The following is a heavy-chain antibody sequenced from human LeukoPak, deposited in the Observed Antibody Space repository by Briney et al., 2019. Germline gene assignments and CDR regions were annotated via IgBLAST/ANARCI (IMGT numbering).Heavy chain of an antibody. D-gene: IGHD6-25*01. V-gene: IGHV1-2*02. CDR2: INPNSGGT. CDR1: GCTFTGYF. CDR3: AGVGSSGYDPQRGY. J-gene: IGHJ4*02. Sequence: GSSVKVSCQASGCTFTGYFMHWVGQPRAQGLEGMGWINPNSGGTNYAQNLQDSVTMTRDTSISTAYMELSRLRSDDTAVYYCAGVGSSGYDPQRGYWGQGTLVTVSS.